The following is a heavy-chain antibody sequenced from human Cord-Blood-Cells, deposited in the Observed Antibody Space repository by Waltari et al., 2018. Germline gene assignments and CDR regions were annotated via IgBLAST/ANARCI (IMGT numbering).Heavy chain of an antibody. CDR3: ARGRVAYYYDSSGDYYYGMDV. CDR1: GGSISSYY. J-gene: IGHJ6*02. D-gene: IGHD3-22*01. CDR2: IYTSGST. Sequence: QVQLQESGPGLVKHSETLSLTCTVSGGSISSYYCSWIRQPAVKGLQWIGRIYTSGSTNYNPSLKSRVTMSVDTSKNQFSLKLSSVTAADTAVYYCARGRVAYYYDSSGDYYYGMDVWGQGTTVTVSS. V-gene: IGHV4-4*07.